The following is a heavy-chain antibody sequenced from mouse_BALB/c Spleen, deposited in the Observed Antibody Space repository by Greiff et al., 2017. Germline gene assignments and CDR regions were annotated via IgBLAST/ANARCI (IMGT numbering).Heavy chain of an antibody. Sequence: VKPGASVKLSCTASGFNIKDTYMHWVKQRPEQGLEWIGRIDPANGNTKYDPKFQGKATITADTSSNTAYLQLSSLTSEDTAVYYCARGGGTASWFAYWGQGTLVTVSA. D-gene: IGHD1-2*01. V-gene: IGHV14-3*02. CDR3: ARGGGTASWFAY. CDR1: GFNIKDTY. J-gene: IGHJ3*01. CDR2: IDPANGNT.